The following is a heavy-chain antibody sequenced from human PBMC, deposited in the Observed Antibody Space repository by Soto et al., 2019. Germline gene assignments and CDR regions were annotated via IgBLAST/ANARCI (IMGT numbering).Heavy chain of an antibody. CDR3: ARGRVRNGVELTSFDY. J-gene: IGHJ4*02. Sequence: QVQLQQWGAGLLKPSETLSLTCAVYGGSFSGYYWSWIRQPPGKGLEWIGKINHSGSTNYNPSLKSRVTISVDTSKNQFSLKLSSVTAADTAVYYCARGRVRNGVELTSFDYWGQGTLVTVSS. V-gene: IGHV4-34*01. D-gene: IGHD2-8*01. CDR2: INHSGST. CDR1: GGSFSGYY.